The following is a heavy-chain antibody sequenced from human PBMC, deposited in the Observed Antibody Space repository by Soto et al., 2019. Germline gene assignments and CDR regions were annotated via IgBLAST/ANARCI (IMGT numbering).Heavy chain of an antibody. CDR3: ARDRNSKSGSYPFDY. Sequence: GGSLRLSCAASGFTFSSYGMHWVRQAPGKGLEWVAVIWYDGSNKYYADSVKGRFTISRDNSKNTLYLQMNSLRAEDTAVYYCARDRNSKSGSYPFDYWGQGTLVTVSS. D-gene: IGHD1-26*01. V-gene: IGHV3-33*01. J-gene: IGHJ4*02. CDR2: IWYDGSNK. CDR1: GFTFSSYG.